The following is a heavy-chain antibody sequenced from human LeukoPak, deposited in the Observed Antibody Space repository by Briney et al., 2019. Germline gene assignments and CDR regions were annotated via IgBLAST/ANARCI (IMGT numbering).Heavy chain of an antibody. J-gene: IGHJ5*02. D-gene: IGHD5-18*01. Sequence: GGSLRLSCAASGFTFSSYGMHWVRQAPGKGLEWVAVISYDGSNKYYADSVKGRFTISRDNSKNTLYLQMNSLRAEDTAVYYCARVQVDTAMVSLYNWFDPWGQGTLVTVSS. CDR1: GFTFSSYG. CDR3: ARVQVDTAMVSLYNWFDP. V-gene: IGHV3-30*03. CDR2: ISYDGSNK.